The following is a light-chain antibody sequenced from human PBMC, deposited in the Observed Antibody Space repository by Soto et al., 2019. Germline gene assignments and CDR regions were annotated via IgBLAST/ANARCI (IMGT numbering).Light chain of an antibody. CDR3: QQGYRTPLS. J-gene: IGKJ4*01. Sequence: DIQMTQSPSSLSASVGDRVTITCRASQSISYFLNWYQQKPGKAPTLLIYTASNLQDRVPSRFSGSGSGTHFTLTISSLEPEDFASYYYQQGYRTPLSFGGGPKVEL. CDR1: QSISYF. V-gene: IGKV1-39*01. CDR2: TAS.